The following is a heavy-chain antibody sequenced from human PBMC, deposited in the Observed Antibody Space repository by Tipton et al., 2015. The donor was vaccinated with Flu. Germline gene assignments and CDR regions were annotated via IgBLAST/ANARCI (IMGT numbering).Heavy chain of an antibody. V-gene: IGHV3-23*01. CDR3: AKDLGPGFLEWLLYYYYGMDV. Sequence: SLRLSCAASGFTFSSYAMSWVRQAPGKGLEWVSAISGSGGSTYYADSVKGRFTISRDNSKNTLYLQMNSLRAEDTAVYYCAKDLGPGFLEWLLYYYYGMDVWGQGTTVTVSS. J-gene: IGHJ6*02. D-gene: IGHD3-3*01. CDR1: GFTFSSYA. CDR2: ISGSGGST.